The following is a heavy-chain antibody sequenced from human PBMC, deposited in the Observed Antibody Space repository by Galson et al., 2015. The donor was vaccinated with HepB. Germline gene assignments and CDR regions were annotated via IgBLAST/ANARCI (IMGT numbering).Heavy chain of an antibody. J-gene: IGHJ3*02. D-gene: IGHD3-22*01. CDR3: ARDIRGGYDSSGHYTLGVFDS. CDR2: ISAPCSTI. V-gene: IGHV3-48*02. CDR1: RFTFSSYS. Sequence: SLRLSCAASRFTFSSYSMNWVRQAPGKGLEWVSYISAPCSTIHYADSVKGRFTISRDNAKNSLYLQMNSLRDEDTAVYYCARDIRGGYDSSGHYTLGVFDSWGQGTMVTVSS.